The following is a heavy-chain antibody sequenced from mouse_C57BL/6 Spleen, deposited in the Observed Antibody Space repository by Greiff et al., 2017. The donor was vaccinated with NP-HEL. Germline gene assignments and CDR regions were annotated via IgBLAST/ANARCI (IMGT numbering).Heavy chain of an antibody. D-gene: IGHD2-10*02. CDR3: ARGKYGNSAWFAY. J-gene: IGHJ3*01. Sequence: VQLQQSGPELVKPGASVKISCKASGYAFSSSWMNWVKQRPGKGLEWIGWIYPGDGDTNYNGKVKGKGTLTADKSSSTAYMQLSSLTSEDSAVYYCARGKYGNSAWFAYWGQGTLVTVSA. CDR2: IYPGDGDT. CDR1: GYAFSSSW. V-gene: IGHV1-82*01.